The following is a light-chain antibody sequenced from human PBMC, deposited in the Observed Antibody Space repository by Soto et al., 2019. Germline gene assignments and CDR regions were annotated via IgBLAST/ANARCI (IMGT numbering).Light chain of an antibody. V-gene: IGKV3-20*01. J-gene: IGKJ2*01. Sequence: VLTHSPGTLSLSPGERVTLSCRARQSVNTLAWYQQRPGQAPRLLIYGASSRATGIPDRFSGSGSGTDFTLTISRLEHEGFAGYYCHHYGTSRHTFGQGTKLEIK. CDR3: HHYGTSRHT. CDR1: QSVNT. CDR2: GAS.